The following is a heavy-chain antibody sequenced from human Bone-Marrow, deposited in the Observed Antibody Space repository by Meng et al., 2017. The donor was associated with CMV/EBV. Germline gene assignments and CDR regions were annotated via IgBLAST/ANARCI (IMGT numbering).Heavy chain of an antibody. V-gene: IGHV3-21*01. CDR1: GFTFNNYG. D-gene: IGHD2/OR15-2a*01. Sequence: GESLKISCAASGFTFNNYGMHWVRQAPGKGLEWVSSISSSSSYIYYADSVKGRFTISRDNAKNSLYLQMNSLRAEDTAVYYCARGRINGKWGQGPLVTVSS. J-gene: IGHJ4*02. CDR3: ARGRINGK. CDR2: ISSSSSYI.